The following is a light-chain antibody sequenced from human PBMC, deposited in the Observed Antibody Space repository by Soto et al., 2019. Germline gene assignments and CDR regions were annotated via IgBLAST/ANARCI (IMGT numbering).Light chain of an antibody. Sequence: QSALTQPPSASGTPGQRVTISCSGSTSNIGKNYVFWYQQLPGTAPKLLIYSDVRRRSGVTDRFSGSKSGTSASLAISGLRSEDEADYYCAAWDDRLSGRVFGTGTKLTVL. J-gene: IGLJ1*01. CDR1: TSNIGKNY. CDR3: AAWDDRLSGRV. CDR2: SDV. V-gene: IGLV1-47*02.